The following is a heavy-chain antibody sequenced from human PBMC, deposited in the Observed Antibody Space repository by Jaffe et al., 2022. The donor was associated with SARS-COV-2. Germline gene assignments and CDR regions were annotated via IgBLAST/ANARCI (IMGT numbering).Heavy chain of an antibody. Sequence: EVQLVESGGGLVKPGGSLRLSCAASGFTFSSYSMNWVRQAPGKGLEWVSSISSSSSYIYYADSVKGRFTISRDNAKNSLYLQMNSLRAEDTAVYYCARHLWFGEPPVDWGQGTLVTVSS. CDR3: ARHLWFGEPPVD. CDR2: ISSSSSYI. J-gene: IGHJ4*02. V-gene: IGHV3-21*01. D-gene: IGHD3-10*01. CDR1: GFTFSSYS.